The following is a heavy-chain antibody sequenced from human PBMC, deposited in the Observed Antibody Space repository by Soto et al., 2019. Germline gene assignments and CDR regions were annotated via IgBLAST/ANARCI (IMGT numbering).Heavy chain of an antibody. CDR3: AREPDF. CDR2: IYYSGST. CDR1: GGSISSYY. D-gene: IGHD3-3*01. Sequence: PWETLSLTCTVSGGSISSYYWSWIRQPPGKGLEWIGYIYYSGSTNYNPSLKSRVTISVDTSKNQFSLKLSSVTAADTAVYYCAREPDFWSRGTGVTVSS. J-gene: IGHJ4*02. V-gene: IGHV4-59*01.